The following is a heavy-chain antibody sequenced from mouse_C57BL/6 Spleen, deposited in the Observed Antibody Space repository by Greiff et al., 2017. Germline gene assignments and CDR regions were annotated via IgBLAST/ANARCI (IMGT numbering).Heavy chain of an antibody. J-gene: IGHJ1*03. Sequence: VQLKESGPELVKPGASVKMSCKASGYTFTDYNMHWVKQSHGKSLEWIGYINPNNGGTSYNQKFKGKAKLTVTKSSSTAYMELRSLTSEDSAVYYCASSSHWYFDVWGTGTTVTVSS. CDR2: INPNNGGT. CDR1: GYTFTDYN. CDR3: ASSSHWYFDV. D-gene: IGHD1-1*01. V-gene: IGHV1-22*01.